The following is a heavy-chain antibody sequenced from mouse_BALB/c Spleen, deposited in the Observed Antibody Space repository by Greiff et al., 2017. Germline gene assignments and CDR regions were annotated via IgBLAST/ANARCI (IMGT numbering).Heavy chain of an antibody. D-gene: IGHD2-10*01. J-gene: IGHJ3*01. CDR3: ARTAYYGNFEPFAY. CDR1: GYAFSSYW. V-gene: IGHV1-80*01. CDR2: IYPGDGDT. Sequence: QVQLQQSGAELVRPGSSVKISCKASGYAFSSYWMNWVKQRPGQGLEWIGQIYPGDGDTNYNGKFKGKATLTADKSSSTAYMQLSSLTSEDSAVYFCARTAYYGNFEPFAYWGQGTLVTVSA.